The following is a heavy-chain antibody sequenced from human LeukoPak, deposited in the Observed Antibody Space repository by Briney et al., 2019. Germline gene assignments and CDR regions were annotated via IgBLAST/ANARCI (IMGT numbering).Heavy chain of an antibody. D-gene: IGHD4-17*01. V-gene: IGHV4-39*01. J-gene: IGHJ5*02. CDR2: IYYSGST. CDR3: ARSARDYAWLDP. CDR1: GGSISSSSYY. Sequence: SETLSLTCTVSGGSISSSSYYWGWIRQPPGKGLEWIGSIYYSGSTYYNPSLKSRVTISVDTSKNQFSLKLSSVTAADTAVYYCARSARDYAWLDPWGQGTLVTVSS.